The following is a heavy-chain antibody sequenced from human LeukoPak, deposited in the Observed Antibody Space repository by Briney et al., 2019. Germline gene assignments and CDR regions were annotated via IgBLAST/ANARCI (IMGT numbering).Heavy chain of an antibody. CDR2: IKQDGSEK. J-gene: IGHJ3*02. V-gene: IGHV3-7*01. D-gene: IGHD2-15*01. CDR3: ASSHPYCSGGSCYVDAFDI. Sequence: PGGSLRLSCAASGFTFSSYWMSWVRQAPGKGLEWVANIKQDGSEKYYVDSVKGRFTISRDNAKNSLYLQINSLRAEDTAVYYCASSHPYCSGGSCYVDAFDIWGQGTMVTVSS. CDR1: GFTFSSYW.